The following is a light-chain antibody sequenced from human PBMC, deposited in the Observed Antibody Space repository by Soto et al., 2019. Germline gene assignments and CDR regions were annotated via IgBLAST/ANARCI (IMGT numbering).Light chain of an antibody. V-gene: IGKV3-20*01. CDR3: QQYGSSAIT. J-gene: IGKJ5*01. Sequence: EIVLTQSPGTLSLSPGERATLSCRASQSVSSSYLAWYQQKPGQAPRLLIYGASSRATGIPDRFSGSGSGTDFTLTISSLEPEDFAVYYCQQYGSSAITFGQVTRLEIK. CDR1: QSVSSSY. CDR2: GAS.